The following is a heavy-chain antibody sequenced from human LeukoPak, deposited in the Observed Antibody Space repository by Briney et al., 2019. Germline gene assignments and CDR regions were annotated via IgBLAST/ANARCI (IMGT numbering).Heavy chain of an antibody. Sequence: ASVKISCKASGGTFSSYAISWVRQAPGQGLEWMGGIIPIFGTANYAQKFQSRVTITADESTSTAYMELSSLRSEDTAVYYCARDLPQTNWGGRGDAFDIWGQGTMVTVSS. J-gene: IGHJ3*02. CDR2: IIPIFGTA. CDR3: ARDLPQTNWGGRGDAFDI. D-gene: IGHD7-27*01. V-gene: IGHV1-69*13. CDR1: GGTFSSYA.